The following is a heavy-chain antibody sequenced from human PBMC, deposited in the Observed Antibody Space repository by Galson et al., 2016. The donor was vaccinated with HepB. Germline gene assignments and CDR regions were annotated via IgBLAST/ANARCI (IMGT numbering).Heavy chain of an antibody. CDR1: GDSVSSNIAA. D-gene: IGHD1-26*01. J-gene: IGHJ6*02. CDR3: ARGVAPWALGSLGFHMDV. V-gene: IGHV6-1*01. CDR2: TYYRSKWYN. Sequence: CAISGDSVSSNIAAWNWIRQSPSRGLEWLGRTYYRSKWYNEYAVSVQSRITINPDTSKNQFSLQLNSVTLEDTAVYYCARGVAPWALGSLGFHMDVWGQGTTVTVSS.